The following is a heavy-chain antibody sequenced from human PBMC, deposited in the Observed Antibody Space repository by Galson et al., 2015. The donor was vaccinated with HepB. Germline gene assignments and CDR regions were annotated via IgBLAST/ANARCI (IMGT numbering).Heavy chain of an antibody. V-gene: IGHV3-30*03. CDR1: GFTFRSYG. CDR3: ASETVIAAAATFDY. Sequence: SLRLSCAASGFTFRSYGMHWVRQAPGKGLEWVALISYDGSNKYYVDSVKGRFTISRDNSKSTLYLQMNSLRAEDTAVYYCASETVIAAAATFDYWGQGTLVTVSS. CDR2: ISYDGSNK. D-gene: IGHD6-13*01. J-gene: IGHJ4*02.